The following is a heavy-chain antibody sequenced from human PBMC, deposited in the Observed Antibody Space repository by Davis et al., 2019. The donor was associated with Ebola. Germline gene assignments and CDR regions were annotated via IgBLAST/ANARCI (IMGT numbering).Heavy chain of an antibody. CDR3: ARDPPFCAGGSCYSYYGMDV. J-gene: IGHJ6*04. V-gene: IGHV3-53*01. CDR1: GFTFSAYY. CDR2: FYTAGTS. D-gene: IGHD2-15*01. Sequence: GGSLRLSCAVSGFTFSAYYMTWVRQAPGKGLEWVSIFYTAGTSYYADSVKGRFTISRDNSKNTLYLQMNSLRAEDTAVYYCARDPPFCAGGSCYSYYGMDVWGKGTTVTVSS.